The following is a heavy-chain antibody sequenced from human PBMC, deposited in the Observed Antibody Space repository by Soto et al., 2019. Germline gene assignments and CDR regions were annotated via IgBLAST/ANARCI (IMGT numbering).Heavy chain of an antibody. CDR2: ISYDGSNK. CDR1: GFTFSSYA. V-gene: IGHV3-30-3*01. Sequence: GGSLRLSCAASGFTFSSYAMHWVCQAPGKGLEWVAVISYDGSNKYYADSVKGRFTISRDNSMNTLYLQMNSLRAEDTAVYYCARAGAVAGAFDYWGQGTLVTVSS. J-gene: IGHJ4*02. CDR3: ARAGAVAGAFDY. D-gene: IGHD6-19*01.